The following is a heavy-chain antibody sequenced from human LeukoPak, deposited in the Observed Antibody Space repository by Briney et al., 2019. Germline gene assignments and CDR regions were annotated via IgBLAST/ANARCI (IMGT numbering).Heavy chain of an antibody. D-gene: IGHD6-19*01. CDR2: ISSSSSYI. CDR3: AREDERGQWLVPYDY. J-gene: IGHJ4*02. CDR1: GFTFSSYS. V-gene: IGHV3-21*01. Sequence: RSGGSLRLSCAASGFTFSSYSMNWVRQAPGKGLEWVPSISSSSSYIYYADSVKGRFTISRDNAKNSLYLQMNSLRAEDTAVYYCAREDERGQWLVPYDYWGQGTLVTVSS.